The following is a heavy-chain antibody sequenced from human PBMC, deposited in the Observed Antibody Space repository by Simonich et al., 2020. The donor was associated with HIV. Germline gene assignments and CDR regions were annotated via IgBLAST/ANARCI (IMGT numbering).Heavy chain of an antibody. CDR3: ARALRWFDP. CDR2: MNPNSGNT. D-gene: IGHD4-17*01. J-gene: IGHJ5*02. V-gene: IGHV1-8*03. Sequence: QVQLVQSGAEVKKPGASVKVSCKASGYALTSYDIRWVRQATGQGLEWMGWMNPNSGNTDYAQKFQGRVTSSRDTSISTAYMELSSLRSEDTAVYYCARALRWFDPWGQGTLVTVSS. CDR1: GYALTSYD.